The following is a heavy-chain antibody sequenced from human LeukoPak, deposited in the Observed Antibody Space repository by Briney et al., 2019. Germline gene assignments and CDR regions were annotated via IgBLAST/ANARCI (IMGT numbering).Heavy chain of an antibody. D-gene: IGHD3-9*01. CDR2: IYYTGST. CDR1: GGSISSNSYY. V-gene: IGHV4-61*05. J-gene: IGHJ4*02. Sequence: PSETLSLTCAVSGGSISSNSYYWGWIRQPPEKGLEWIGYIYYTGSTNYNPSLKSRVTISVDTSKNQFSLKLISVTAADTAVYFCAGHYDILTGYDYWGQGTLVTVSS. CDR3: AGHYDILTGYDY.